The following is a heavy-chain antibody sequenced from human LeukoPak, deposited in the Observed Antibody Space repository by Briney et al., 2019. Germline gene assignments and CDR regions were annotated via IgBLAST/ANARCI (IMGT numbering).Heavy chain of an antibody. CDR1: GFTFSSYG. CDR2: TSYDGSNK. J-gene: IGHJ6*02. Sequence: GGSLRLSCAASGFTFSSYGMHWVRQAPGKGPEWVAVTSYDGSNKYYADSVKGRFTISRDNSKNTLYLQMNSLRAEDTAVYYCAKTYSSGWYSYYGMDVWGQGTTVTVSS. V-gene: IGHV3-30*18. D-gene: IGHD6-19*01. CDR3: AKTYSSGWYSYYGMDV.